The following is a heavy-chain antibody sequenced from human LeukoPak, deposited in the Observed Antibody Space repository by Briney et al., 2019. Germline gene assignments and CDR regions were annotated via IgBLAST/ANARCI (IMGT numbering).Heavy chain of an antibody. Sequence: GGSLRLSCAASGFTVSSNYMSWVRQAPGKGLEWVSVIYSGGSTYYADSVKGRFTISRDSSKNTLYLQMNSLRAEDTAVYYCARDPIGIAVAGTGWGQGTLVTVSS. CDR2: IYSGGST. J-gene: IGHJ4*02. CDR1: GFTVSSNY. CDR3: ARDPIGIAVAGTG. D-gene: IGHD6-19*01. V-gene: IGHV3-66*01.